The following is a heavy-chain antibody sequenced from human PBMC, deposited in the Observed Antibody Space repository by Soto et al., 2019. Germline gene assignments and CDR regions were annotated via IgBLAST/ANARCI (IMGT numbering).Heavy chain of an antibody. CDR1: GGSISSSNYY. J-gene: IGHJ6*02. Sequence: PSETLSLTCTVSGGSISSSNYYWGWIRQPPGKGLEWIGSIYYSGSTYYNPSLKSRVTISVDPSQNQFSLKLSSVTAADTAVYYCARRNSRSFYYYYGMDVWGQGTTVTVSS. D-gene: IGHD6-13*01. V-gene: IGHV4-39*01. CDR3: ARRNSRSFYYYYGMDV. CDR2: IYYSGST.